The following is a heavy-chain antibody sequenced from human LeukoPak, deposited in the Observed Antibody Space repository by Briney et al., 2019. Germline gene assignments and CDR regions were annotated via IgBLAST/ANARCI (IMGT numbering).Heavy chain of an antibody. CDR1: GHTFTGYY. CDR2: INPNSGGT. Sequence: ASVKVSCKASGHTFTGYYMHWVRQAPGQGLEWMGWINPNSGGTNYAQKFQGRVTMTRDTSISTAYMELSRLRSDDTAVYYCARDYRKWGAKGSCPGYWGQGTLVTVSS. D-gene: IGHD2-15*01. V-gene: IGHV1-2*02. J-gene: IGHJ4*02. CDR3: ARDYRKWGAKGSCPGY.